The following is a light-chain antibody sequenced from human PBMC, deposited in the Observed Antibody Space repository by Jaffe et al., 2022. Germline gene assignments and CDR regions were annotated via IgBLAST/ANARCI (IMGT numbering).Light chain of an antibody. Sequence: EIVLTQSPGTLSLSPGERATLSCRASQSVSSSYFAWYQQKPGQAPRLLIYGTSSRATGIPDRFSGSGSGTDFTLTISRLEPEDFAVYYCQQYGSPPLTFGGGTKVEIK. CDR2: GTS. J-gene: IGKJ4*01. CDR3: QQYGSPPLT. CDR1: QSVSSSY. V-gene: IGKV3-20*01.